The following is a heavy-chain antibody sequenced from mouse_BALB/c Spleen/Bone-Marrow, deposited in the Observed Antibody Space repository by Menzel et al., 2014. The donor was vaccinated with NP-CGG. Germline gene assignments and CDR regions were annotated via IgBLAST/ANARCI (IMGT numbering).Heavy chain of an antibody. D-gene: IGHD1-3*01. CDR2: IWGGGTT. CDR3: AKEASKWVYFDY. J-gene: IGHJ2*01. V-gene: IGHV2-6-5*01. Sequence: VHLVESGPGLVAPSQSLSITCTVSGFSLTDYGVSWIRQPPGKGLEWLGVIWGGGTTYYNSALKSRLSISKDNSKSQVFLKMNSLQTDDTAMYYCAKEASKWVYFDYWGQGTTLTVSS. CDR1: GFSLTDYG.